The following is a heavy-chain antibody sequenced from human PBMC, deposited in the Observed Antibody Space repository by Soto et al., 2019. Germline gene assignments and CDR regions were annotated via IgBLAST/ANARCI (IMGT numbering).Heavy chain of an antibody. CDR1: GFTSISYW. V-gene: IGHV3-74*02. CDR3: ARHVAGNRDY. Sequence: VQLVESGGGVVQPGRSLGLPGAASGFTSISYWMNWVRQAPGKGLFWVSRINIDGGSTSNADSVKGRFTISRDNAKHTLYLKMNSLRAEDTAVYYCARHVAGNRDYWGQGTLVTVSS. J-gene: IGHJ4*02. D-gene: IGHD2-15*01. CDR2: INIDGGST.